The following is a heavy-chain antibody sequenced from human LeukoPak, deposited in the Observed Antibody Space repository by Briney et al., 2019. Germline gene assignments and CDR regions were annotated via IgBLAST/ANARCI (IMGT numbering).Heavy chain of an antibody. CDR3: AGGVAAAPNY. CDR2: ISYDGSNK. Sequence: PGGSLRLSCAASGFTFSSYAMHGVRQAPGKGLEWVAVISYDGSNKYYADSVKGRFTISRDNAKNSLYLQMNSLRAEDTAVYYCAGGVAAAPNYWGQGTLVTVSS. J-gene: IGHJ4*02. V-gene: IGHV3-30*04. CDR1: GFTFSSYA. D-gene: IGHD6-13*01.